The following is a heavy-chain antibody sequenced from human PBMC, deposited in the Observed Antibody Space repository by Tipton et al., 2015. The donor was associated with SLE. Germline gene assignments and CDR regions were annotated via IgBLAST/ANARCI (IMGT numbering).Heavy chain of an antibody. CDR2: INHSGRT. V-gene: IGHV4-34*09. CDR1: GGSFRDYS. Sequence: TLSLTCAVYGGSFRDYSWTWIRQPPGKGLEWIWEINHSGRTNYSPSLKSRITLSVDTSKNQFSLKLSSVTAADTAVYYCARFGRSAAMDWFDPWGQGTLVTVSS. J-gene: IGHJ5*02. CDR3: ARFGRSAAMDWFDP. D-gene: IGHD2-2*01.